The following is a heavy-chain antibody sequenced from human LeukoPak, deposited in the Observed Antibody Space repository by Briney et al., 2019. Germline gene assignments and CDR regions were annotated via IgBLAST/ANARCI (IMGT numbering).Heavy chain of an antibody. D-gene: IGHD6-19*01. J-gene: IGHJ4*02. CDR3: ARRSTLCSSGWFYFDF. CDR2: INAHDGKR. CDR1: GYTFTNFG. Sequence: ASVKVSCKASGYTFTNFGISWVRQAPGQGLEWMGWINAHDGKRNYALKHEDRVIMTTDTSTSTVYMELRGLRSDDTAVYYCARRSTLCSSGWFYFDFWGQGTLVTVSS. V-gene: IGHV1-18*01.